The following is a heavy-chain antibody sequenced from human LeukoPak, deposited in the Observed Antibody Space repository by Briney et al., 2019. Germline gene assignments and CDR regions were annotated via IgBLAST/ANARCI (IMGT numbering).Heavy chain of an antibody. CDR3: ARGQHHYYYYGMDV. V-gene: IGHV4-34*01. CDR1: GGSFSGYY. Sequence: PSETLSLTCAVYGGSFSGYYWSWIRQPPGKGLEWIGEINHSGCTNYNPSLKSRVTISVDTSKNQFSLKLSSVTAADTAVYYCARGQHHYYYYGMDVWGQGTTVTVSS. CDR2: INHSGCT. J-gene: IGHJ6*02.